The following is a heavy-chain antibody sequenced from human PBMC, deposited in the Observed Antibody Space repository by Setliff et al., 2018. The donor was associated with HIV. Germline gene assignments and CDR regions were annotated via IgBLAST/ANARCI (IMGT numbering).Heavy chain of an antibody. CDR1: GGTFSSYT. Sequence: GASVKVSCKASGGTFSSYTISRVRQAPGQGLEWMGRIIPILGIANYAQKFQGRVTITADKSTSTAYMELSSLRAEDTALYYCARDLGSEQWLPDAFDICGQGTMVTVSS. D-gene: IGHD6-19*01. CDR3: ARDLGSEQWLPDAFDI. V-gene: IGHV1-69*04. J-gene: IGHJ3*02. CDR2: IIPILGIA.